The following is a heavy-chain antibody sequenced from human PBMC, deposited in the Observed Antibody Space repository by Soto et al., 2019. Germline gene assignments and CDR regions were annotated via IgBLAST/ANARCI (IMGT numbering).Heavy chain of an antibody. D-gene: IGHD6-19*01. V-gene: IGHV3-7*03. CDR3: ARDAVGWSSPLDY. CDR1: GFTFSSYW. J-gene: IGHJ4*02. Sequence: GGSLRLSCAASGFTFSSYWMSWVRQAPGKGLEWVANIKQDGSEKYYVDSVKGRFTISRDNAKNSLYLQMNSLRAEDTAVYYCARDAVGWSSPLDYWRQGTLVTVSS. CDR2: IKQDGSEK.